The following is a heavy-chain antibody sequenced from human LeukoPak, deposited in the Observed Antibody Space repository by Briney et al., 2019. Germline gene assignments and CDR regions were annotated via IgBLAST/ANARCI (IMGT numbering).Heavy chain of an antibody. CDR2: MYTSGST. J-gene: IGHJ4*02. CDR1: DGSISSYY. V-gene: IGHV4-4*07. Sequence: SETLSLTCTVSDGSISSYYWSWIRQPAGKGLEWIGRMYTSGSTNYNPSLKSRVTMSVDTSKNQFSLKLSSVTAADTAVNYCARDRAYSDYKGTTYYFDYWGQGTLVTVSS. D-gene: IGHD3-10*01. CDR3: ARDRAYSDYKGTTYYFDY.